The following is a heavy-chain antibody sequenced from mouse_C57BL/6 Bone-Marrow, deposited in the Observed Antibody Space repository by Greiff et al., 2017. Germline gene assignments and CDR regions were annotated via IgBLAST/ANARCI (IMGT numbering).Heavy chain of an antibody. V-gene: IGHV1-7*01. Sequence: VMLMESGAELAKPGASVKLSCKASGYTFTSYWMHWVKQRPGQGLEWIGYINPSSGYTKYNQKFKDKATLTADESSSTAYMQLSSLTYEDSAVYYCADLPSLAYWGQGTLVTVSA. CDR2: INPSSGYT. CDR3: ADLPSLAY. CDR1: GYTFTSYW. D-gene: IGHD5-1*01. J-gene: IGHJ3*01.